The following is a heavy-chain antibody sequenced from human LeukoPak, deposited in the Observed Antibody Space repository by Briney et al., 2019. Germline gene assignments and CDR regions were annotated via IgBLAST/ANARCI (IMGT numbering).Heavy chain of an antibody. Sequence: GGSLRLSCAASGFTFGNHWMTWVRQAPGKGLEWLAHIKEDGSETAYVDSVRGRFTISRDNAKNSLYLQMSSLRDEDTAVYYCARDRGFFLFDYWGQGTLVIVSS. J-gene: IGHJ4*02. CDR3: ARDRGFFLFDY. D-gene: IGHD3-10*01. V-gene: IGHV3-7*01. CDR1: GFTFGNHW. CDR2: IKEDGSET.